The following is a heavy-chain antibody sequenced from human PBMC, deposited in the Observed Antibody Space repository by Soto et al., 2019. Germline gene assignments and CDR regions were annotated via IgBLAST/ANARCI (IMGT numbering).Heavy chain of an antibody. CDR3: AKDLRDCTNGVCPGGYYYYGMDV. CDR1: GFTVSSNY. V-gene: IGHV3-53*01. J-gene: IGHJ6*02. CDR2: IYSGGST. D-gene: IGHD2-8*01. Sequence: GGSLRLSCAASGFTVSSNYMSWVRQAPGKGLEWVSVIYSGGSTYYADSVKGRFTISRDNSKNTLYLQMNSLRAEDTAVYYCAKDLRDCTNGVCPGGYYYYGMDVWGQGTTVTVSS.